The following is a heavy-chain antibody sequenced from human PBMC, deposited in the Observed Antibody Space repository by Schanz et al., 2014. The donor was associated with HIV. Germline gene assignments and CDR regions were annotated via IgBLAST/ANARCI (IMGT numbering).Heavy chain of an antibody. D-gene: IGHD1-1*01. CDR2: ISSSSSYL. CDR3: ARDGYNSMSRKVYYFDS. Sequence: EVQLMESGGRLVKPGESLILSCVTSGFTLSGYSMNWVRQAPGKGLEWVSSISSSSSYLYYADSVKGRFTISRDNAQNLLFLQLSGLRAEDTAVYFCARDGYNSMSRKVYYFDSWGQGTLVTVSS. J-gene: IGHJ4*02. CDR1: GFTLSGYS. V-gene: IGHV3-21*02.